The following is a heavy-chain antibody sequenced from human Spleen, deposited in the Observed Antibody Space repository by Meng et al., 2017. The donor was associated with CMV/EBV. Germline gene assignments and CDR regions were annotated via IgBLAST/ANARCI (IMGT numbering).Heavy chain of an antibody. CDR3: ASGFCSGYTY. J-gene: IGHJ4*02. CDR2: IRYDGSNK. CDR1: GFTFSSYG. V-gene: IGHV3-30*02. D-gene: IGHD3-3*01. Sequence: GGSLRLSCAASGFTFSSYGMHWVRQAPGKALEWVAFIRYDGSNKYYADSVKGRFTISRDNSKNPLYLQMNSLRAEDTAVYYCASGFCSGYTYWGQGTLVTVSS.